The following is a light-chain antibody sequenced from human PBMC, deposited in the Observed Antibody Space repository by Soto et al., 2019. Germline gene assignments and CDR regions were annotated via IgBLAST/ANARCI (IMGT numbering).Light chain of an antibody. CDR3: TSYAGSNNFFYV. J-gene: IGLJ1*01. Sequence: QSVLTQPPSGSGSPGQSVTISCTGTSSDVGGYNYVSWYQQHPGKAPKLMIYEVSKRPSGVPDRFSGSKSGNTASLTVSGLQAEDEADYYCTSYAGSNNFFYVFGTGTKLTVL. CDR1: SSDVGGYNY. CDR2: EVS. V-gene: IGLV2-8*01.